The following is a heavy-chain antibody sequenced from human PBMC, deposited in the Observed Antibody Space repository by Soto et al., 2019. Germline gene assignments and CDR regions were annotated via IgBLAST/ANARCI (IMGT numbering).Heavy chain of an antibody. CDR3: AKLAAASYYYYYGMDV. CDR2: ISYDGSNK. J-gene: IGHJ6*02. Sequence: GGSLRLSWAASGFTFSSYGMRWVRQAPGEGLEWVAVISYDGSNKYYADSVKGRFTISRDNSKNTLYPQMNSLRAEDTAVYYCAKLAAASYYYYYGMDVWGQGTTVTVSS. CDR1: GFTFSSYG. V-gene: IGHV3-30*18. D-gene: IGHD6-13*01.